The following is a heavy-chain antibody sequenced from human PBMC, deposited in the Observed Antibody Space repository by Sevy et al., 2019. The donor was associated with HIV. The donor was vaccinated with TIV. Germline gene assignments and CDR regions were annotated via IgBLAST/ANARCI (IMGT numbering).Heavy chain of an antibody. Sequence: SETLSLTCTVSGGSISSGGYYWSWIRQHPGKGLEWIGYIYYSGSTYYNPPLKSRVTISVDTSKNQFSLKLSSVTAADTAVYYCARAPLDYGSGSGDWFDPWGQGTLVTVSS. CDR1: GGSISSGGYY. CDR3: ARAPLDYGSGSGDWFDP. J-gene: IGHJ5*02. CDR2: IYYSGST. D-gene: IGHD3-10*01. V-gene: IGHV4-31*03.